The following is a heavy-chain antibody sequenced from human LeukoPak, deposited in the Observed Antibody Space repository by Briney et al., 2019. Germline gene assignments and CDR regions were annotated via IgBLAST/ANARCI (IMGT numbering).Heavy chain of an antibody. CDR2: INQDGSSK. Sequence: GGSLRLSCAASGFSFNSYWMSWVRQAPGKGLEWVANINQDGSSKYYVDSVKGRFTISRDNAKNSLYLQMNGLRAEDTAVYYCSRGSRFSSNWYVRFDYWGQGTLVTVSS. J-gene: IGHJ4*02. CDR3: SRGSRFSSNWYVRFDY. CDR1: GFSFNSYW. D-gene: IGHD6-13*01. V-gene: IGHV3-7*04.